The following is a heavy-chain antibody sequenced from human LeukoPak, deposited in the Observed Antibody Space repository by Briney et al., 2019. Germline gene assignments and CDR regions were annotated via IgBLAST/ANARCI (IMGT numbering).Heavy chain of an antibody. CDR3: ARVGDYGDYCRTTAPDY. V-gene: IGHV3-21*01. Sequence: GGSLGLSCAASGFTFSSYSMNWVRQAPGKGLEWVSSISSSGTYIYFADSLKGRFTISRDNAKNSLYLQMNSLRAEDTAVYYCARVGDYGDYCRTTAPDYWGQGTLVTVSS. D-gene: IGHD4-17*01. CDR2: ISSSGTYI. CDR1: GFTFSSYS. J-gene: IGHJ4*02.